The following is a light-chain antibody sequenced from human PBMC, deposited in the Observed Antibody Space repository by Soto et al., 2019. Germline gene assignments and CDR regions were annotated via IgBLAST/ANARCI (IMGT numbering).Light chain of an antibody. CDR3: QQYSQSPPT. J-gene: IGKJ4*01. Sequence: EIVMTQSPATLSVSPGERSTLSCGASQSVTSNLAWYQQKPGQAPRLLMYRVSTRATGIPARFGGSGSATEFTLTISNLQSEDFAVYYCQQYSQSPPTFGGGTKVDIK. CDR1: QSVTSN. V-gene: IGKV3-15*01. CDR2: RVS.